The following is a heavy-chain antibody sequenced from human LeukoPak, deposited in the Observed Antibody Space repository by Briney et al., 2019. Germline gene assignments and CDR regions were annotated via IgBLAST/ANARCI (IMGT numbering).Heavy chain of an antibody. D-gene: IGHD2-2*01. Sequence: GGSLRLSCAASGFTSSRHAMSWVRQAPGKGLEWVSVVSGSGTGAFYADAAKGRFTISRDNSKNTVFLQMNSLRAEDTAVYYCAKVSVVPAAHAEYFQYWGQGTLVTVSS. CDR2: VSGSGTGA. J-gene: IGHJ1*01. CDR3: AKVSVVPAAHAEYFQY. CDR1: GFTSSRHA. V-gene: IGHV3-23*01.